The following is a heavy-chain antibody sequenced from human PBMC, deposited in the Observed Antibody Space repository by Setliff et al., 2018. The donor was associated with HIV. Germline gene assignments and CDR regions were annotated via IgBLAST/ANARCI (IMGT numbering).Heavy chain of an antibody. D-gene: IGHD3-10*01. CDR1: GYTFTSYA. Sequence: SVKVSCKASGYTFTSYALHWVRQAPGQRLEWMGWINAGNGNTKYSPELQGRISITRDTSANTAYMELSSLRSDDTAVYFCARGALLAVFDFDHWGQGTQVTVSS. J-gene: IGHJ4*02. CDR3: ARGALLAVFDFDH. V-gene: IGHV1-3*01. CDR2: INAGNGNT.